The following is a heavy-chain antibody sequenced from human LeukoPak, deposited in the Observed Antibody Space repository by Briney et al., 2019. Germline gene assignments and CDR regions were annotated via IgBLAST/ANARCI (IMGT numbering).Heavy chain of an antibody. Sequence: GGSLRLSCEASGFIFTDYWMTWARQAPGKGLEWVANTNKDGSEKWYVDSVKGRFTISRDNSKNTLYLQMNSLRAEDTAVYYCARDLTGDTAMDHTLDYWGQGTLVTVSS. CDR1: GFIFTDYW. J-gene: IGHJ4*02. D-gene: IGHD5-18*01. CDR3: ARDLTGDTAMDHTLDY. CDR2: TNKDGSEK. V-gene: IGHV3-7*01.